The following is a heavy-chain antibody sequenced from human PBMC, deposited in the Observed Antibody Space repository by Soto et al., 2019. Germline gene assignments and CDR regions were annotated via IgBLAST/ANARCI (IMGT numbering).Heavy chain of an antibody. CDR3: ARRWGGVFDI. CDR1: GGSISSYY. CDR2: NYYSGST. V-gene: IGHV4-59*08. Sequence: QVQLQESGPGLVKPSETLSLTCTVSGGSISSYYWSWIRQPPGKGLEWIGDNYYSGSTNYNPSLKSRVSIPGDTSKNQLALKLSSGPAADTVVYYWARRWGGVFDIWGQGTMVTFDS. J-gene: IGHJ3*02. D-gene: IGHD1-26*01.